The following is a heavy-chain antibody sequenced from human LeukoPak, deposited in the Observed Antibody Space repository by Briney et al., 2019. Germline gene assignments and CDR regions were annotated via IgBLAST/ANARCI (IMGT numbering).Heavy chain of an antibody. J-gene: IGHJ3*02. CDR3: ARRGQRSFIVGAALEQAFDI. D-gene: IGHD1-26*01. Sequence: SETLSFTCAVYGGSFSGYYWSWIRQPPGKGLEWIGEINHSGSTNYNPSLKSRVTISVDTSKNQFSLKLSSVTAADTAVYYCARRGQRSFIVGAALEQAFDIWGQGTMVTVSS. CDR2: INHSGST. V-gene: IGHV4-34*01. CDR1: GGSFSGYY.